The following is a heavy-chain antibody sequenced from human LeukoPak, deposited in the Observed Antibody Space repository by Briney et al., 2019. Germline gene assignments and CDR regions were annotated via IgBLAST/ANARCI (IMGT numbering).Heavy chain of an antibody. V-gene: IGHV4-61*08. J-gene: IGHJ5*02. D-gene: IGHD3/OR15-3a*01. CDR3: ARGDGNDFKWFDP. Sequence: PSQTLSLTCTVSGGSISSNDYYWSWIRQPPGRGLEWIGYMYYRGSTNFNPSLRSRVSMSLDTSKNQFSLKLSSVTAADTAVYYCARGDGNDFKWFDPWGQGTLVTVSS. CDR1: GGSISSNDYY. CDR2: MYYRGST.